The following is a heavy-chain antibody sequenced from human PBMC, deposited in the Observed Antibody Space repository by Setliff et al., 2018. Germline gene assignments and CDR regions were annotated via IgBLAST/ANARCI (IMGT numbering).Heavy chain of an antibody. Sequence: ASVKVSCKTFGYTFAKYGTSWVRQAPGQGLEWMGWISGYNGYTVYAQKLQGRVTLTTDTSTGTAYMEVRSLRSDDTAQYYCVRDRAAIVVGPPTAAFDIWGQGTMVTVSS. J-gene: IGHJ3*02. D-gene: IGHD2-2*01. CDR1: GYTFAKYG. V-gene: IGHV1-18*01. CDR2: ISGYNGYT. CDR3: VRDRAAIVVGPPTAAFDI.